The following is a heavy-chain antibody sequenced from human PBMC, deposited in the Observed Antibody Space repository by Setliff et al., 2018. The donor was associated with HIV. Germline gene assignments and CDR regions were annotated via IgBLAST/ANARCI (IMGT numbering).Heavy chain of an antibody. Sequence: ASVKVSCKASGYTFTGYYMHWVRQAPGQGLEWMGWINPNSGGTNYVQKFQGWVTMTRDTSISTAYMELSRLRSDDTAVYYCARTRGYSYGAYDYWGQGTLVTVSS. CDR2: INPNSGGT. V-gene: IGHV1-2*04. J-gene: IGHJ4*02. CDR3: ARTRGYSYGAYDY. D-gene: IGHD5-18*01. CDR1: GYTFTGYY.